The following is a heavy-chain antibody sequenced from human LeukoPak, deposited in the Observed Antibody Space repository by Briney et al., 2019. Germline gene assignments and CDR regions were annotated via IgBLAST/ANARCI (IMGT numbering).Heavy chain of an antibody. V-gene: IGHV4-59*01. Sequence: SETLSLTCTVSGGSISSYYWSWIRQPPGKGLEWIGYMYYTGSTSYNPSLKSRVTISVDTSKSQFSLKLSSVTAADTAVYYCASSTVETPYYSYGMDVGGKGTRVTVSS. J-gene: IGHJ6*04. CDR3: ASSTVETPYYSYGMDV. D-gene: IGHD4-23*01. CDR2: MYYTGST. CDR1: GGSISSYY.